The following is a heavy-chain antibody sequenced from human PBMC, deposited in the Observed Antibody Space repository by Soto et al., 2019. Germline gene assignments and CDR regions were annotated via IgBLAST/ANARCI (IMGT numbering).Heavy chain of an antibody. V-gene: IGHV3-15*01. CDR1: GFTFSNAW. D-gene: IGHD6-6*01. CDR2: IKSKTDGGTT. Sequence: GGSLRLSCAASGFTFSNAWMSWVRQAPGKGLEWVGRIKSKTDGGTTDYAAPVKGRFTISRDDSKNTLYLQMNSLKTEDTAVYYCTTAPYSSSSGVDHWGQGTLVTVSS. J-gene: IGHJ4*02. CDR3: TTAPYSSSSGVDH.